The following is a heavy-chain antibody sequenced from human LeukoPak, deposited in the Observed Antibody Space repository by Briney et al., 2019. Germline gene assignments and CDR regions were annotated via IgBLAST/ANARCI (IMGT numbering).Heavy chain of an antibody. V-gene: IGHV1-2*02. D-gene: IGHD1-1*01. CDR3: ARVRSAEERAWAY. Sequence: ASVKVSCKASGNTFSDFYIHWVRQAPGQGLEYVGWITPKSGDTYSPQRFQGRVTMTGDASISTAYMELSSLRSDDTAVYFCARVRSAEERAWAYWGQGTLVTVSS. CDR1: GNTFSDFY. J-gene: IGHJ4*02. CDR2: ITPKSGDT.